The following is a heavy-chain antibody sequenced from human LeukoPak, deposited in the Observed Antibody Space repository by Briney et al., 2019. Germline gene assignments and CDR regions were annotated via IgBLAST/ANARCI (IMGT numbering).Heavy chain of an antibody. CDR3: ARDKKGGYSYGYYYYGMDL. CDR2: ISSSSSSYT. D-gene: IGHD5-18*01. V-gene: IGHV3-11*05. J-gene: IGHJ6*02. CDR1: GFTVSDYY. Sequence: PGGSLRLSCAASGFTVSDYYMSWIRQAPGKGLEWVSHISSSSSSYTNYADSVRGRFTISRDNAKNSLYLQMNSLRVEDTAVYYCARDKKGGYSYGYYYYGMDLWGQGTTVTVSS.